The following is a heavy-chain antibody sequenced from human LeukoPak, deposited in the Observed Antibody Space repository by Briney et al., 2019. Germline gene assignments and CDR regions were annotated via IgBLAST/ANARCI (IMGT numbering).Heavy chain of an antibody. Sequence: GASVKVSCKASGYTFTGYYMHWVRQAPGQGLEWMGWINPNSGGTNYAQKFQGRVTMTRDTSISTAYMELSRLRSDDTAVYYCARDSSSSGYYYYYYMDVWGKGTTVTVSS. CDR1: GYTFTGYY. D-gene: IGHD6-6*01. V-gene: IGHV1-2*02. J-gene: IGHJ6*03. CDR3: ARDSSSSGYYYYYYMDV. CDR2: INPNSGGT.